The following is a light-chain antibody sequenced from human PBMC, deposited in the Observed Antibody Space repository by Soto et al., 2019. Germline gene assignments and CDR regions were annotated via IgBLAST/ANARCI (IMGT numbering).Light chain of an antibody. J-gene: IGKJ1*01. Sequence: DIQMTQSPSTLSGSVGDRVTITCRASQSISSWLAWYQQKPGKAPKLLISQASSLESGVPSRFSGSGSETEFTLTISGLQPDDFASYYCQQYNSYSWTFGQGTKVDI. V-gene: IGKV1-5*03. CDR3: QQYNSYSWT. CDR1: QSISSW. CDR2: QAS.